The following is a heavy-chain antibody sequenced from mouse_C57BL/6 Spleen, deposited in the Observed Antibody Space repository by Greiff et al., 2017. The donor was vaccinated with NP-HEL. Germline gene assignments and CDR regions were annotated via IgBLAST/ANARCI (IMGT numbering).Heavy chain of an antibody. CDR2: IYPGDGDT. CDR1: GYAFSGYW. CDR3: ARSGSGNAMDY. D-gene: IGHD3-1*01. J-gene: IGHJ4*01. Sequence: VQLQQSGAELVKPGASVKISCTASGYAFSGYWMNWVKQRPGKGLEWIGQIYPGDGDTNYNGKFKGKATLTADTSSSTAYMQLSSLTSEDSAVYFCARSGSGNAMDYWGQGTLVTVSS. V-gene: IGHV1-80*01.